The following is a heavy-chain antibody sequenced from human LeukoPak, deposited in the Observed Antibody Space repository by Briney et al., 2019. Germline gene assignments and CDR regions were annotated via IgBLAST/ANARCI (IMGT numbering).Heavy chain of an antibody. CDR3: ARDARSHCGTDACYGPYFDY. D-gene: IGHD2-2*01. CDR2: IRGSSTI. V-gene: IGHV3-48*01. J-gene: IGHJ4*02. CDR1: GFSFSTSS. Sequence: GGSLRLSCAASGFSFSTSSMGWVRQTPGKGLEWISYIRGSSTIYYADSVKGRFTISRDNARNSLYLQMNDLRAEDTGVYFCARDARSHCGTDACYGPYFDYWGQGSLVTVSS.